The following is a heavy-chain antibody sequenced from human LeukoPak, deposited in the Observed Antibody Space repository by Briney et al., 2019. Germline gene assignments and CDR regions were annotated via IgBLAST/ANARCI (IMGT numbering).Heavy chain of an antibody. CDR3: ARARKLHLHYYYYGMDV. Sequence: SQTLSLTCTVSGGSISSGGYYWSWIRQHPGKGLEWIGYIYYSGSTYYNPSLKSRVTISVDTSKNQFSLKLSSVTAADTAVYYCARARKLHLHYYYYGMDVWGQGTTVTVSS. V-gene: IGHV4-31*03. CDR2: IYYSGST. J-gene: IGHJ6*02. CDR1: GGSISSGGYY.